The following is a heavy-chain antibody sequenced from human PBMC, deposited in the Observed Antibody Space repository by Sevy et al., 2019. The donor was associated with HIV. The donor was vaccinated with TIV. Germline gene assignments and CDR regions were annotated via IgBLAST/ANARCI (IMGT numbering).Heavy chain of an antibody. CDR1: GFTFSTYG. V-gene: IGHV3-21*01. CDR3: ARDYNSGWRKFNLFDP. Sequence: GGSLRLSCAASGFTFSTYGMNWVRQAPGKGLEWVSSISSTSSYIDYAYSVKGRFTISRDNAKNSLYLQMNNLRAEDTALYYSARDYNSGWRKFNLFDPWGQGTLVTVSS. D-gene: IGHD6-19*01. CDR2: ISSTSSYI. J-gene: IGHJ5*02.